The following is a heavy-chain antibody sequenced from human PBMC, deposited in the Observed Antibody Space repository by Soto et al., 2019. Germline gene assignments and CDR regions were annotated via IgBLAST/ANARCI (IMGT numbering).Heavy chain of an antibody. CDR3: ARELSTFGGVIVTQIDY. Sequence: QVQLQESGPGLVKPSQTLSLTCTVSGGSISSGGYYWSWIRQHPGKGLEWIGYIYYSGSTYYNPSLRSSVTLSVDTSKNQFSLKLSSVTAADTAVYYYARELSTFGGVIVTQIDYWGQGTLVTVSS. J-gene: IGHJ4*02. D-gene: IGHD3-16*02. CDR2: IYYSGST. V-gene: IGHV4-31*03. CDR1: GGSISSGGYY.